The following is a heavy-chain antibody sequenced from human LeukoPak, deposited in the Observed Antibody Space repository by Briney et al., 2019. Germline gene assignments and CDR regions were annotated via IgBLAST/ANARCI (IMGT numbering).Heavy chain of an antibody. CDR2: IYYSGST. Sequence: SETLSLTCTVSGGSISSGGYYWSWIRQHPGKGLEWIGYIYYSGSTYYNPSLKSRVTISVDTSKIQFSLKLSSVTAADTAVYYCARGSYYYGSGSYYYFDYWGQGTLVTVSS. V-gene: IGHV4-31*03. CDR3: ARGSYYYGSGSYYYFDY. D-gene: IGHD3-10*01. CDR1: GGSISSGGYY. J-gene: IGHJ4*02.